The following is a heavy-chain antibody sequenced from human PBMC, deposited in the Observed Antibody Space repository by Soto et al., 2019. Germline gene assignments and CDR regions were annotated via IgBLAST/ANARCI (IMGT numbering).Heavy chain of an antibody. CDR2: IYYSGST. CDR1: GASFSSSSYY. Sequence: SEPLSLTCTVAGASFSSSSYYWGWIRQPPGKGLEWIGSIYYSGSTYYNPSLQSRVTISVDTSKNQFSLKLSSVTAADTAVYYCARSLYEYYYYYYYMDVWGKGTTVTVSS. CDR3: ARSLYEYYYYYYYMDV. V-gene: IGHV4-39*01. D-gene: IGHD3-10*01. J-gene: IGHJ6*03.